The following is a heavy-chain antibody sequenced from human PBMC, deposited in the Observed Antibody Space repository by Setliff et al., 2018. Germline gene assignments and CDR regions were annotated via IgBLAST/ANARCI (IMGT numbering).Heavy chain of an antibody. CDR1: GYTFTSYY. CDR2: IIPILETT. CDR3: ARWNGSGYFYY. J-gene: IGHJ4*02. Sequence: SVKVSCKASGYTFTSYYMHWVRQAPGQGLVWMGRIIPILETTNYAQNFQGRVSITADESTRTAYMELSSLTFDDTAVYYCARWNGSGYFYYWGQGTWVTVSS. V-gene: IGHV1-69*11. D-gene: IGHD3-3*01.